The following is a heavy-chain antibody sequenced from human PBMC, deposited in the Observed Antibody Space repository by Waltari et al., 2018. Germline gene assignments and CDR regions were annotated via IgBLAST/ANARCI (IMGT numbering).Heavy chain of an antibody. V-gene: IGHV3-23*04. CDR2: ISGSGGST. CDR3: AKDRGYCTNGVCYDYYYGMDV. J-gene: IGHJ6*02. CDR1: GFTFSSYA. D-gene: IGHD2-8*01. Sequence: EVQLVESGGGLVQPGGSLRLSCAASGFTFSSYAMSWVRQAPGKGLEWVSAISGSGGSTYYADAVKGRFTISRDNSKNTLYLQMNSLRAEDTAVYYCAKDRGYCTNGVCYDYYYGMDVWGQGTTVTVSS.